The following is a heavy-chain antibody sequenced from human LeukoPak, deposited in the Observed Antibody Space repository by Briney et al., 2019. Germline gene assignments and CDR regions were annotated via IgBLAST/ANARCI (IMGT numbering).Heavy chain of an antibody. CDR1: GFTFRSYG. V-gene: IGHV3-33*01. J-gene: IGHJ5*02. CDR3: ARGGYCSSTSCPTNWFDP. D-gene: IGHD2-2*01. Sequence: GGSLRLSCAASGFTFRSYGMHWVRQAPGKGLEWVAVIWYDGSNKYYADSVKGRFTISRDNSKNTLYLQMNSLRAEDTAVYYCARGGYCSSTSCPTNWFDPWGQGTLVTVSS. CDR2: IWYDGSNK.